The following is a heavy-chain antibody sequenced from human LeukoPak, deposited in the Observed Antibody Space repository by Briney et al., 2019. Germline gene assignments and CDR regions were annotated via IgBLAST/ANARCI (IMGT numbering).Heavy chain of an antibody. J-gene: IGHJ4*02. D-gene: IGHD5-18*01. CDR1: GGSISSYY. Sequence: SETLSLTCTVSGGSISSYYWSWIRQPPGKGLEWIGYIYYSGSTNYNPSLKSRVTISVDTSKNQFSLKLSSVTAADTAVYYCARGRGYSYGLDYWGQGTLVTVSS. V-gene: IGHV4-59*01. CDR3: ARGRGYSYGLDY. CDR2: IYYSGST.